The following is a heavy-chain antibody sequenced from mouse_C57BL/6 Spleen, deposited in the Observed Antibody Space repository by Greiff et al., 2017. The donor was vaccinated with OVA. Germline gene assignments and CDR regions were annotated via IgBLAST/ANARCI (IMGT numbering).Heavy chain of an antibody. J-gene: IGHJ3*01. Sequence: VQLQESGAELAKPGASVKLSCKASGYTFTSYWMHWVKQRPGQGLEWIGYINPSSGYTKYNQKFKDEATLTADKSSSTAYMQLSSLTYEDSAVYYCARIDGNYGFAYWGQGTLVTVSA. D-gene: IGHD2-1*01. CDR3: ARIDGNYGFAY. V-gene: IGHV1-7*01. CDR2: INPSSGYT. CDR1: GYTFTSYW.